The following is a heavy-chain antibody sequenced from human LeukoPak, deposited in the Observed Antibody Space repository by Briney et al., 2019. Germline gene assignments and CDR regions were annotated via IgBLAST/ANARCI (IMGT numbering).Heavy chain of an antibody. V-gene: IGHV3-11*01. CDR2: ISSSGSTI. J-gene: IGHJ4*02. CDR1: GFTFGDYY. CDR3: ARNRRRGNDDGY. D-gene: IGHD1-1*01. Sequence: PGGSLRLSCAASGFTFGDYYMSWIRQAPGKGLEWVSYISSSGSTIYYADSVKGRFTISRDNAKNSLYLQMNSLRAGDTAVYYCARNRRRGNDDGYWGQGTLVTVSS.